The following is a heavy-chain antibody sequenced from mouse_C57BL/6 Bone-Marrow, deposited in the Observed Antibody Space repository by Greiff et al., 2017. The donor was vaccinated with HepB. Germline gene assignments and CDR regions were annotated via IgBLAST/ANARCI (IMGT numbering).Heavy chain of an antibody. CDR1: GFSLTSYG. V-gene: IGHV2-4*01. CDR3: AKRGGYDYGSRGYAMDY. J-gene: IGHJ4*01. D-gene: IGHD1-1*01. CDR2: IWSGGST. Sequence: VQLQQSGPGLVQPSQSLSISCTVSGFSLTSYGVHWVRQPPGKGLEWLGVIWSGGSTDYNAAFISRLSSSKDNSKSQVFFKMNSRQADATAIYYCAKRGGYDYGSRGYAMDYWGQGTSVTVSS.